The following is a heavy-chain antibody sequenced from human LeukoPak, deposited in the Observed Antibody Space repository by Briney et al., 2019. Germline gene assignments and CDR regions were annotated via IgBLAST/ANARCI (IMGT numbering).Heavy chain of an antibody. CDR3: ATRPLRSSGYYFDY. V-gene: IGHV5-51*01. CDR1: GYTFTNYW. J-gene: IGHJ4*02. D-gene: IGHD3-22*01. Sequence: GESLKISCKGSGYTFTNYWIGWVRQMPGKGLEYMGIIYPGDSDTRYSPSSQGQVTISVDKSISTAYLQWSSLKASDTAMYYCATRPLRSSGYYFDYWGQGTLVTVSS. CDR2: IYPGDSDT.